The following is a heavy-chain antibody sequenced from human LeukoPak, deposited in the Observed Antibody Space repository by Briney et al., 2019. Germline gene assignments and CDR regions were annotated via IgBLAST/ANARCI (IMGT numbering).Heavy chain of an antibody. CDR1: GFTFSSYA. Sequence: GGSLRLSCAASGFTFSSYAMHWVRQAPGRGLEWVAVISYDGSNKYYADSVKGRFTISRDNSKNTLYLQMNSLRAEDTAVYYCARDSDYGDYPGDYWGQGTLVTVSS. J-gene: IGHJ4*02. CDR2: ISYDGSNK. D-gene: IGHD4-17*01. CDR3: ARDSDYGDYPGDY. V-gene: IGHV3-30-3*01.